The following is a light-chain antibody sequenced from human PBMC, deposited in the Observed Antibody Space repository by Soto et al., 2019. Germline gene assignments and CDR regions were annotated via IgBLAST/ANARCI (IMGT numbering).Light chain of an antibody. CDR3: HQYNNWWT. Sequence: EIVMTQSPPTLSVSPGERATLSCRASQTVSTSLAWYQQKPGRAPRLLIYGASTRASGVPARFSGSGSGTEFTLTISSLQSEDSAVYYCHQYNNWWTFGQGTKVDIK. J-gene: IGKJ1*01. CDR2: GAS. V-gene: IGKV3-15*01. CDR1: QTVSTS.